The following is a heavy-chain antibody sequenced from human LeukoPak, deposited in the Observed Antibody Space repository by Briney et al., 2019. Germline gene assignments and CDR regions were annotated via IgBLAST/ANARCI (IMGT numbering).Heavy chain of an antibody. Sequence: ASVKVSCKASGYTFTGYYMHWVRQAPGQGLEWMGWINPNSGDTNSAQKFQGRVTMTRDTSISTAYMELSRLRSDDTAVYYCARHGVVVPAAASHYYYYMDVWGKGTTVTVSS. CDR2: INPNSGDT. J-gene: IGHJ6*03. V-gene: IGHV1-2*02. D-gene: IGHD2-2*01. CDR3: ARHGVVVPAAASHYYYYMDV. CDR1: GYTFTGYY.